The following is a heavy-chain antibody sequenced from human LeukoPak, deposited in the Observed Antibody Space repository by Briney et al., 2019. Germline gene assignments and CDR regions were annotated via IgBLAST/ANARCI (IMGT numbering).Heavy chain of an antibody. Sequence: SETLSLTCSVSGGSISSYYWSWIRQPPGKGLEWIGYLYYSGDTNYNPSLKSRVTISVDTSKNQFSLSLSSVTAADTAVYYCARGRYCSADICSGGDAFDIWGQGTMVSVSS. CDR2: LYYSGDT. CDR1: GGSISSYY. D-gene: IGHD2-15*01. CDR3: ARGRYCSADICSGGDAFDI. J-gene: IGHJ3*02. V-gene: IGHV4-59*01.